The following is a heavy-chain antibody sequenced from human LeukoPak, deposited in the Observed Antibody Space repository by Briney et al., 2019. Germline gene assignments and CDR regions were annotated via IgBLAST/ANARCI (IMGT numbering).Heavy chain of an antibody. CDR3: AGKPNPYQISPWFDP. CDR1: GFTFSSYS. Sequence: GGSLRLSCAASGFTFSSYSMHWVRQAPGKGLEWVSSISSSSSYIYYADSVKGRFTISRDNAKNSLYLQMNSLRAEDTAVYYCAGKPNPYQISPWFDPWGQGTLVTVSS. V-gene: IGHV3-21*01. D-gene: IGHD2-2*01. CDR2: ISSSSSYI. J-gene: IGHJ5*02.